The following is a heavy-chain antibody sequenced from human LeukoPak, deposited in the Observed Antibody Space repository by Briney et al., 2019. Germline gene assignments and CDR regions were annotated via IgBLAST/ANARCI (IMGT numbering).Heavy chain of an antibody. CDR2: INHSGST. D-gene: IGHD5-24*01. CDR1: GGSFSGYY. V-gene: IGHV4-34*01. Sequence: SETLSLTCAVYGGSFSGYYWSWIRQPPGKGLEWIGEINHSGSTNYNPSLKSRVTISVDTYKNQFSLKLSSVTAADTAVYYCARSGGRWLQFGYFDYWGQGTLVTVSS. CDR3: ARSGGRWLQFGYFDY. J-gene: IGHJ4*02.